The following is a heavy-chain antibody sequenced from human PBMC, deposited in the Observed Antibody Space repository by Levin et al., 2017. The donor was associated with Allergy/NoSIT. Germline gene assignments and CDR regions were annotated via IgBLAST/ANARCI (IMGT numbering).Heavy chain of an antibody. CDR1: GITFSTSV. CDR3: AREGYSSGRAGVFDI. V-gene: IGHV3-64*02. D-gene: IGHD6-25*01. CDR2: IGSDGST. Sequence: GGSLRLSCVVSGITFSTSVMHWVRQAPGKGLEYVSAIGSDGSTYYAESVKGRFTISRDNSKDTLYLQLGDLRAEDMAVYYCAREGYSSGRAGVFDIWGQGTMVTVSS. J-gene: IGHJ3*02.